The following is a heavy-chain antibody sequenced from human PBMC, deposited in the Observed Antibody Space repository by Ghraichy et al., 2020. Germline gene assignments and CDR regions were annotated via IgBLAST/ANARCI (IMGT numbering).Heavy chain of an antibody. V-gene: IGHV4-39*01. D-gene: IGHD4-23*01. CDR2: IYYSGSV. J-gene: IGHJ6*03. CDR3: ARHRCGGPTTHYYYYMDV. Sequence: GSLRLSCTVAGGSISTSSYYWGWIRQTPGKGLEWIGNIYYSGSVSYNPSLKSRLTVSLDTSKNQFSLKLISVTAADTAVYYCARHRCGGPTTHYYYYMDVWGKGTTVTVSS. CDR1: GGSISTSSYY.